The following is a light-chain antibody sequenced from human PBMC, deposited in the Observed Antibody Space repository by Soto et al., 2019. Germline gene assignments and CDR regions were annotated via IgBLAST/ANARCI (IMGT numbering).Light chain of an antibody. Sequence: DIQMTQSPSSVSASVGDRVTITCRASQDINYSLAWFQQKPGKAPRLLIYSASSLHSGVPSRFSGSGSGTDFTLTINSLQPEDFATYFCQQGDSFPLTFGGGTKVEIK. CDR3: QQGDSFPLT. V-gene: IGKV1-12*01. CDR1: QDINYS. J-gene: IGKJ4*01. CDR2: SAS.